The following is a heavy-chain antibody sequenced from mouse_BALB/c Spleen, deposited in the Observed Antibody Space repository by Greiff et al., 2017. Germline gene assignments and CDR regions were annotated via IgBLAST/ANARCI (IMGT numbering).Heavy chain of an antibody. CDR3: ARGRYGYAMDY. V-gene: IGHV1-69*02. Sequence: QVQLQQSGAELVKPGASVKLSCKASGYTFTSYWMHWVKQRPGQGLEWIGEIDPSYSYTNYNQKFKGKATLTVDKSSSTAYMQLSSLTSEDTAVYYCARGRYGYAMDYWGQGTSVTVSS. D-gene: IGHD2-14*01. J-gene: IGHJ4*01. CDR1: GYTFTSYW. CDR2: IDPSYSYT.